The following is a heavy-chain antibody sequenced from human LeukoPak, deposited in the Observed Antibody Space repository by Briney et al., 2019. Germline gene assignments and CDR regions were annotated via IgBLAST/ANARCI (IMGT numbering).Heavy chain of an antibody. J-gene: IGHJ6*03. V-gene: IGHV3-23*01. CDR3: ARRIGSGYYYYMDV. CDR2: MSGSGDIT. CDR1: TFTFSSSA. Sequence: GGSLRLSCAASTFTFSSSAMIWVRQAPGKGLEWVAGMSGSGDITYYADSVKGRFSISRDNSKSTLYLQMNSLRAEDTAVYYCARRIGSGYYYYMDVWGKGTTVTVSS. D-gene: IGHD3-10*01.